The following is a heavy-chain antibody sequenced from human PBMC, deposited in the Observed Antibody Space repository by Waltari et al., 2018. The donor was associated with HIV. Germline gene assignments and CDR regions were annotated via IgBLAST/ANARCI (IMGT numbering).Heavy chain of an antibody. CDR2: INSDGSST. CDR1: GFTFSSYW. Sequence: EVQLVESGGGLVQPGGSLRLSCAASGFTFSSYWMHWVRHVPGKGLVVGSHINSDGSSTTYADSVKGRFTISRDNAKSTLYLQMNSLRDEDTAVYYCARTFTVATISPLLHWGQGTLVTVSS. D-gene: IGHD5-12*01. J-gene: IGHJ4*02. CDR3: ARTFTVATISPLLH. V-gene: IGHV3-74*01.